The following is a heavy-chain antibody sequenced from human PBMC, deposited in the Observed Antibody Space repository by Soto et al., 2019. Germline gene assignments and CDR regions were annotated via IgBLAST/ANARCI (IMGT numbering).Heavy chain of an antibody. V-gene: IGHV1-18*01. D-gene: IGHD6-13*01. Sequence: EASVKVSCKASGYTFTSYGISWVRQAPGQGLEWMGWINPNSGNTNYAQKLQGRVTMTRDTSISTAYMELSRLRSDDTAVYYCAREDSNYYYYGMDVWGQGTTVTVSS. CDR2: INPNSGNT. J-gene: IGHJ6*02. CDR1: GYTFTSYG. CDR3: AREDSNYYYYGMDV.